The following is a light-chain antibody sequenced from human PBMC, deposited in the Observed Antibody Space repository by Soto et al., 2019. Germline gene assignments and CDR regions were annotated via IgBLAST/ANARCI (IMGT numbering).Light chain of an antibody. CDR3: QHYGGSPRT. CDR2: RAS. J-gene: IGKJ1*01. V-gene: IGKV3-20*01. Sequence: EIVLTQSPGTLSLSPGEEAPSSCRASRSVGGTSLAWTGLKPGQAPRLLFYRASSRATAIPDRFSGSGSGTDFTLTISRLEPEDFALYYCQHYGGSPRTFGQGTRVEIK. CDR1: RSVGGTS.